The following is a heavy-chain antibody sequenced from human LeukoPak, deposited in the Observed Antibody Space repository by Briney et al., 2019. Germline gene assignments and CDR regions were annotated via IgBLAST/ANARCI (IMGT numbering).Heavy chain of an antibody. CDR3: AKGNMGAENIDY. J-gene: IGHJ4*02. D-gene: IGHD1-26*01. V-gene: IGHV3-9*01. CDR2: ISWNSGSI. CDR1: GFTFDDYA. Sequence: PGGSLRLSCAASGFTFDDYAMHWVRQAPGKGLEWVSGISWNSGSIGYADSVKGRFTISRDNAKNSLYLQMNSLRAEDTALYYCAKGNMGAENIDYWGQGTLVTVSS.